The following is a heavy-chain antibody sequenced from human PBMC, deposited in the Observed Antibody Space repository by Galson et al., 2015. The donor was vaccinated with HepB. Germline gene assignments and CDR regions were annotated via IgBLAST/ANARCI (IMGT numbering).Heavy chain of an antibody. V-gene: IGHV3-53*05. D-gene: IGHD5-24*01. CDR2: IYSGGST. Sequence: SLRLSCAASGFTVSSNYMSWVRQAPGKGLEWVSVIYSGGSTYYADSVKGRFTISRDNSKNTLYLQMNSLRAEDTAVYYCATREMATRAGGFDPWGQGTLVTVSS. CDR1: GFTVSSNY. J-gene: IGHJ5*02. CDR3: ATREMATRAGGFDP.